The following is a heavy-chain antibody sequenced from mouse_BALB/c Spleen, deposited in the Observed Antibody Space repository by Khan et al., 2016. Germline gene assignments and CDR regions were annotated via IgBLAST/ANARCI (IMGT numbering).Heavy chain of an antibody. CDR1: GYSFTSYW. CDR2: IDPSDSET. V-gene: IGHV1S126*01. CDR3: ATRVYYALFAY. Sequence: VQLQESGPQLVRPGASVKISCEASGYSFTSYWMHWVKQRPGQGLEWIGMIDPSDSETKLHQMFKDRATLNVDRSSNTAYLQLSSPTSEDSSVYYCATRVYYALFAYWGQGTLVTVSA. D-gene: IGHD1-1*01. J-gene: IGHJ3*01.